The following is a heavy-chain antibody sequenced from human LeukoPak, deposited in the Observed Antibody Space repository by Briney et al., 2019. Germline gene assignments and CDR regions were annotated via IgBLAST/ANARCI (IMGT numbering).Heavy chain of an antibody. J-gene: IGHJ4*02. CDR2: IWYDGSFA. D-gene: IGHD5-18*01. Sequence: GRSLRLSCAASGFTFRNSGMHWVRQAPGKGLEWVAVIWYDGSFAFYADSVKGRLTISRDNSKNTLYLQMNSLRAEDTGLYYCAKGQGSDRYSYIDYWGQGTLVTVSS. CDR3: AKGQGSDRYSYIDY. V-gene: IGHV3-33*06. CDR1: GFTFRNSG.